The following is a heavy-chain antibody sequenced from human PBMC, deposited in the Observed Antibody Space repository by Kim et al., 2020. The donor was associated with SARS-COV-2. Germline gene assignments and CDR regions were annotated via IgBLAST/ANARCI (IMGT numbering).Heavy chain of an antibody. D-gene: IGHD3-10*01. V-gene: IGHV1-46*01. CDR3: ARFPLYSGEFGFDP. J-gene: IGHJ5*02. Sequence: AQKFQGRVTMTRDTSTSTVYMELSSLRSEHTAVYYCARFPLYSGEFGFDPWGQGTLVTVSS.